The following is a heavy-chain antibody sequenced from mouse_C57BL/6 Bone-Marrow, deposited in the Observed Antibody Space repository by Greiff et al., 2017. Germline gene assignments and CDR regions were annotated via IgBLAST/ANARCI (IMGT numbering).Heavy chain of an antibody. CDR1: GFNIKDYY. V-gene: IGHV14-2*01. CDR2: IDPEDGET. CDR3: ARYYGSSPEFAY. Sequence: EVQLQQSGAELVKPGASVKLSCTASGFNIKDYYMHWVKQRTEQGLEWIGRIDPEDGETKSAPKFPGKAPITADTSSNTAYLQLSSLTSEDTAVYYCARYYGSSPEFAYRGQGTLVTVSA. J-gene: IGHJ3*01. D-gene: IGHD1-1*01.